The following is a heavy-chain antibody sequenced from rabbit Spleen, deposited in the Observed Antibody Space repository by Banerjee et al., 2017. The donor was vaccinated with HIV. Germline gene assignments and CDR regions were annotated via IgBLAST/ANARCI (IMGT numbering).Heavy chain of an antibody. CDR2: INAVTGKA. D-gene: IGHD7-1*01. Sequence: QEQLVESGGGPVQPGGSLKLTCKASGFSFSDRDVMCWVRQAPGKGLEWIACINAVTGKAVYASWAKGRYTFSKTSSTTVTLEMTSLTAADTATYFCARSYITAGRDDLWGPGTLVTVS. V-gene: IGHV1S45*01. CDR1: GFSFSDRDV. CDR3: ARSYITAGRDDL. J-gene: IGHJ6*01.